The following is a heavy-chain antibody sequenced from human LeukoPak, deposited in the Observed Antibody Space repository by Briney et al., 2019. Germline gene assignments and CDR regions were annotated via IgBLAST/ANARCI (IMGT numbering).Heavy chain of an antibody. CDR3: ASEGPFRAYYYYYMDV. J-gene: IGHJ6*03. V-gene: IGHV3-64*01. Sequence: QPGGSLRLSCAASGFTFSSYAMHWVRQAPGKGLEYVSAISSNGGSTYYANSVKGRFTISRDNSKNTLYLQMGSLRAEDMAVYYCASEGPFRAYYYYYMDVWGKGPTVTVSS. CDR1: GFTFSSYA. CDR2: ISSNGGST.